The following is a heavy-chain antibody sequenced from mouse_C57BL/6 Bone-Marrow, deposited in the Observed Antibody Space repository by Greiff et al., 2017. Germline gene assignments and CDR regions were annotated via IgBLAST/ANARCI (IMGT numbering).Heavy chain of an antibody. CDR2: IWGVGST. Sequence: VQRVESGPGLVAPSQSLSITCTVSGFSLTSYGVDWVRQSPGKGLEWLGVIWGVGSTNYNSALKSRLSISKDNSKSQVFLKMNSLQTDDTALYYCARNWDSDAMDYWGQGTSVTVSS. CDR3: ARNWDSDAMDY. V-gene: IGHV2-6*01. J-gene: IGHJ4*01. CDR1: GFSLTSYG. D-gene: IGHD4-1*01.